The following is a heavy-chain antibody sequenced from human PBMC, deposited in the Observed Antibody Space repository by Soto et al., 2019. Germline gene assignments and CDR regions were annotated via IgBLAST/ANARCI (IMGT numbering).Heavy chain of an antibody. CDR2: ISGYNGDT. V-gene: IGHV1-18*01. D-gene: IGHD3-9*01. J-gene: IGHJ5*02. CDR3: ARDYDIWGEDWFDP. CDR1: GYTFTNYG. Sequence: QVQLVQSRGEMKKPGASVKVSCKASGYTFTNYGISWVRQAPGQGLEWVGWISGYNGDTNYAQKFQGRVIMTTDTSTSTAYMELRTLTSDDTAVYYCARDYDIWGEDWFDPWGQGTLVTVSS.